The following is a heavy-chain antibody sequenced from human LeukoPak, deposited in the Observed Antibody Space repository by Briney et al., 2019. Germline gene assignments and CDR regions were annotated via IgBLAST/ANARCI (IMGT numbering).Heavy chain of an antibody. J-gene: IGHJ4*02. CDR1: GFTLSNYA. D-gene: IGHD1-26*01. V-gene: IGHV3-23*01. CDR2: ISGSGGST. CDR3: AKEPYSGNYPSTPYYFDY. Sequence: GGSLRLSCAASGFTLSNYAMSWVRQAPGKGLEWVSAISGSGGSTYYADSVKGRFTISRDNSKNTLYLQMNSLRAEDTAVYYCAKEPYSGNYPSTPYYFDYWGQGTLVTVSS.